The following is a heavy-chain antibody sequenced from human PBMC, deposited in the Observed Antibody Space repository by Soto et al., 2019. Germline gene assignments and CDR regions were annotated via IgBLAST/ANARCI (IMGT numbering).Heavy chain of an antibody. CDR2: INSDASTT. D-gene: IGHD3-16*01. CDR3: ARGGTRAHEY. CDR1: GFTFSDYW. Sequence: EVQLVESGGGLVQSAESLRLSCAASGFTFSDYWMRWVRQAPGKGLVWVSRINSDASTTTYADSVKGRFTISRDNAKNTVYLQMNSLRAEDTAVYYCARGGTRAHEYWGQGTLVTVSS. J-gene: IGHJ4*02. V-gene: IGHV3-74*01.